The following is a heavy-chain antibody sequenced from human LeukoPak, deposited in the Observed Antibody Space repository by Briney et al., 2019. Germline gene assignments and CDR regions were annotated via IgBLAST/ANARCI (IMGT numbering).Heavy chain of an antibody. V-gene: IGHV1-8*01. CDR1: GYTFTNYD. J-gene: IGHJ4*02. CDR3: ARSGFATDSHFDY. D-gene: IGHD1-26*01. CDR2: MNPNSGRT. Sequence: ASVKVSCKASGYTFTNYDINWVRQAPGQGPEWIGWMNPNSGRTGYAQKFQGRVTMTRDTSITTAYMELRSLRSEDTAVYFCARSGFATDSHFDYWGQGTLVTVSS.